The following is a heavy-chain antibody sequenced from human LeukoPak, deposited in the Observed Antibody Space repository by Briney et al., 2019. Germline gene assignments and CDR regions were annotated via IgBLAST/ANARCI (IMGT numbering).Heavy chain of an antibody. V-gene: IGHV5-51*01. CDR2: IYPGDSDT. CDR3: ARSGNSGWHHDAFDI. Sequence: GESLKISCKGSGYSFTSYWIGWVRQMPGKGLEWMGIIYPGDSDTRYSPSFQGQVTISADKSISTAYLQWSSLKASDTAMYYCARSGNSGWHHDAFDIWGQGTMVTVSS. CDR1: GYSFTSYW. D-gene: IGHD6-19*01. J-gene: IGHJ3*02.